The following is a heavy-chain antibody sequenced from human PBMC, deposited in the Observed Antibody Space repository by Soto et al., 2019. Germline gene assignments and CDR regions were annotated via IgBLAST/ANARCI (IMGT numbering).Heavy chain of an antibody. Sequence: HTHSVTSAICGNSFSTNIAASYWIRQSPSRGLEWLGRTYYRSKWYNDYGVSVKSRITINPDTSKNLFSLQLNSVTPEDTAVYYCARAKEYRSSSGMDVWGQGTTVTVSS. V-gene: IGHV6-1*01. CDR2: TYYRSKWYN. CDR1: GNSFSTNIAA. J-gene: IGHJ6*02. CDR3: ARAKEYRSSSGMDV. D-gene: IGHD6-6*01.